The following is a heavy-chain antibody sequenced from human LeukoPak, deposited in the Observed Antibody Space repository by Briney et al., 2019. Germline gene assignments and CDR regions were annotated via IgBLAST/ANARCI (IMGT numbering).Heavy chain of an antibody. CDR3: AKDSNWAFAY. D-gene: IGHD7-27*01. J-gene: IGHJ4*02. CDR1: GFTFSSYA. V-gene: IGHV3-30*02. Sequence: GGSLRLSCAASGFTFSSYAMHWVRQAPGKGLEWVAFIRSDGSNKYYGDSVKGRFTISRDNSKNTLYLQMSSLRAEDTAVYYCAKDSNWAFAYWGQGTLVTVSS. CDR2: IRSDGSNK.